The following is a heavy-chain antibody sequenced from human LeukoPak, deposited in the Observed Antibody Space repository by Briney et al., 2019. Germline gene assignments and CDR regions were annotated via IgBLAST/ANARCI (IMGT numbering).Heavy chain of an antibody. CDR2: INAGNGNT. J-gene: IGHJ4*02. D-gene: IGHD3-3*01. V-gene: IGHV1-3*01. Sequence: ASVKVSCKASGGTFTNSAISWVRQAPGQGLEWMGWINAGNGNTKYSQKFQGRVTITRDTSASTAYMELSSLRSEDTAVYYCARFGYDFWSGYYTRPIPPDYWGQGTLVTVSS. CDR3: ARFGYDFWSGYYTRPIPPDY. CDR1: GGTFTNSA.